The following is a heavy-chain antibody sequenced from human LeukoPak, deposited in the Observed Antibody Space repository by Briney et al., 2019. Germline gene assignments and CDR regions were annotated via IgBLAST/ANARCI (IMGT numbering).Heavy chain of an antibody. V-gene: IGHV1-2*02. Sequence: ASVKVSCKASGYTFTSYGISWVRQAPGQGLEWMGWINPNSGGTNYAQRFQGRVTMTRDTSISTAYMELSRLRSDDTAVYYCARDLKGCSSTSCYLAEYFQHWGQGTLVTVSS. CDR2: INPNSGGT. CDR1: GYTFTSYG. J-gene: IGHJ1*01. CDR3: ARDLKGCSSTSCYLAEYFQH. D-gene: IGHD2-2*01.